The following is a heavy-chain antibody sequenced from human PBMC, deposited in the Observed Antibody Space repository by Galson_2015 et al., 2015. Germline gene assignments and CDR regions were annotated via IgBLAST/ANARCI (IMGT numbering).Heavy chain of an antibody. CDR3: ARQYSSTWGHWYFDL. Sequence: ATLSLTCTVSGGSISPYYWSWIRQPPGKGLEWIGYIFYSGSTNYYPSLRSRVTISVDTSKNQFSLKLSSVTAADTAVYYCARQYSSTWGHWYFDLWGRGTLVTVSP. D-gene: IGHD6-13*01. CDR2: IFYSGST. CDR1: GGSISPYY. J-gene: IGHJ2*01. V-gene: IGHV4-59*01.